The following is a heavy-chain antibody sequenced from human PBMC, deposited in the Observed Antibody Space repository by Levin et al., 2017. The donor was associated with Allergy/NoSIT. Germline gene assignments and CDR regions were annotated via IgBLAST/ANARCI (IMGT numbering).Heavy chain of an antibody. CDR3: ARSSGWYVWWFDP. CDR2: IIPIFGTA. Sequence: KISCQASGGTFSSYAISWVRQAPGQGLEWMGGIIPIFGTANYAQKFQGRVTITADESTSTAYMELSSLRSEDTAVYYCARSSGWYVWWFDPWGQGTLVTVSS. CDR1: GGTFSSYA. D-gene: IGHD6-19*01. J-gene: IGHJ5*02. V-gene: IGHV1-69*01.